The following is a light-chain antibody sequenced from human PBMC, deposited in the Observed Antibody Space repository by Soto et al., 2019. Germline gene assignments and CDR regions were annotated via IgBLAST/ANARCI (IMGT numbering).Light chain of an antibody. V-gene: IGLV8-61*01. CDR2: STN. CDR1: SGSVSTSYY. J-gene: IGLJ2*01. CDR3: VLYMGSGIS. Sequence: QTVVTQEPSFSVSPGGTVTLTCGLSSGSVSTSYYPSWYQQTPGQAPRTLIYSTNTRSSGVPDRFSGSILGNKAALTITGAQADDKSDYYCVLYMGSGISFGGGTKLTVL.